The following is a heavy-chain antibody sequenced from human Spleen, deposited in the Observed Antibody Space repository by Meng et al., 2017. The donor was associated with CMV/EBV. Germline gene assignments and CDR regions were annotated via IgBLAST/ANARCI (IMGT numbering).Heavy chain of an antibody. Sequence: CRGSGYGFTDPWIGWVRQMPEKGLEWMGMIYPDDSDTRYSPSFQGHVTISVDKSISTAYLQWRSLRASDTAIYYCARHTTGPVWFDPWGQGTLVTVSS. D-gene: IGHD1-1*01. V-gene: IGHV5-51*01. CDR2: IYPDDSDT. CDR1: GYGFTDPW. CDR3: ARHTTGPVWFDP. J-gene: IGHJ5*02.